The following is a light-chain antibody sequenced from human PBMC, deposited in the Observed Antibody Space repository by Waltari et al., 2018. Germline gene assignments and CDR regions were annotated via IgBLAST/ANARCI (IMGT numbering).Light chain of an antibody. CDR2: SNN. CDR1: SSNIGSHT. CDR3: AAWDGSLNGYV. Sequence: QSVLTQPPSASGTPGHRVTISCSGSSSNIGSHTVNWYQQLPGTAPKLLISSNNHRPPGVPDRFSGSKSGTSGSLAISVLQSEDEADYYCAAWDGSLNGYVFGTGTKVTVL. J-gene: IGLJ1*01. V-gene: IGLV1-44*01.